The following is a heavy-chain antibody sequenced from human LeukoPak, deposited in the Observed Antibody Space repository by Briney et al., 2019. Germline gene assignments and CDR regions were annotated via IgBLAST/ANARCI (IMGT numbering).Heavy chain of an antibody. CDR1: GYSFTSYA. CDR2: ISAHNGNT. J-gene: IGHJ4*02. V-gene: IGHV1-18*01. D-gene: IGHD3-22*01. CDR3: ARDYYDNSGGYFDY. Sequence: GASVKVSCKASGYSFTSYAITWVRQAPGQGLEWMGWISAHNGNTNYAQKLQGRVTMTTDTSTGTAYMELRSLRSDDTAIYYCARDYYDNSGGYFDYWGQGTLVTVSS.